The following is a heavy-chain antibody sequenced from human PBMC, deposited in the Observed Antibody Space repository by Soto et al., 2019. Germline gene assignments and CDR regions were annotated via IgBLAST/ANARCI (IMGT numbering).Heavy chain of an antibody. Sequence: ASVKVSCKASGYTFTSYYMHWVRQAPGQGLEWMGIINPSGGSTSYAQKFQGRVTMTRDTSTSTVYMELSSLRSEDTAVYYCARGGWYYDSSGYSILGLDYWGQGTLVTVSS. CDR3: ARGGWYYDSSGYSILGLDY. CDR1: GYTFTSYY. V-gene: IGHV1-46*01. D-gene: IGHD3-22*01. CDR2: INPSGGST. J-gene: IGHJ4*02.